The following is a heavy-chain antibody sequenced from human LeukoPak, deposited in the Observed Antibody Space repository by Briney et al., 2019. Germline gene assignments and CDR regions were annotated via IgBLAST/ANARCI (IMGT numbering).Heavy chain of an antibody. D-gene: IGHD2-2*01. CDR1: GGSLSGSY. Sequence: SETLSLTCAVYGGSLSGSYWSWIRQPPGKGLEWIGYIYYSGSTNYNPSLKSRVTISVDTSKNQFSLKLSSVTAADTAVYYCARSPIVVVPAAHFDYWGQGTLVTVSS. CDR3: ARSPIVVVPAAHFDY. J-gene: IGHJ4*02. CDR2: IYYSGST. V-gene: IGHV4-59*01.